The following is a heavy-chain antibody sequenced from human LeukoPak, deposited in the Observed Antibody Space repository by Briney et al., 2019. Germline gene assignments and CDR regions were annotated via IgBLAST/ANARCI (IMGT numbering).Heavy chain of an antibody. CDR1: GFTFSSSS. Sequence: GGSLRLSCAVSGFTFSSSSMNWVRQAPGKGLEWISYISSGSSTIYYADSVKGRFTISRDNAKNSLYLQMNNLRAEDTAVYYCARALSRGGYWGQGTLVTVSS. J-gene: IGHJ4*02. CDR2: ISSGSSTI. D-gene: IGHD3-16*01. V-gene: IGHV3-48*01. CDR3: ARALSRGGY.